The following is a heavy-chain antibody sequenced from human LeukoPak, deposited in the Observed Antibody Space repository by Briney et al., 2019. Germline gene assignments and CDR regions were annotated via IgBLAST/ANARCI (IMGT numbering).Heavy chain of an antibody. Sequence: XGSLRLSCAASGFTFSSYNMNWVRQAPGKGLEWVSYISGRGNTIKYADSVKGRFTISRDNGKNSLYLHMSSLRAEDTAVYYCARDPPALEDFDYWGQGTQVTVSS. CDR2: ISGRGNTI. V-gene: IGHV3-48*04. CDR3: ARDPPALEDFDY. CDR1: GFTFSSYN. J-gene: IGHJ4*02.